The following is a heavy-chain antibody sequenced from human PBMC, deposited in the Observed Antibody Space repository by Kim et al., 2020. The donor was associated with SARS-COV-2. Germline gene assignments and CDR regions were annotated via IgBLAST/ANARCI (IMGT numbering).Heavy chain of an antibody. J-gene: IGHJ4*02. D-gene: IGHD3-22*01. V-gene: IGHV3-23*01. CDR3: AKVTSPITMIVVVIYEYDY. Sequence: GRCTISRDNSKNTLYLQMNSLRAEDTAVYYCAKVTSPITMIVVVIYEYDYWGQGTLVTVSS.